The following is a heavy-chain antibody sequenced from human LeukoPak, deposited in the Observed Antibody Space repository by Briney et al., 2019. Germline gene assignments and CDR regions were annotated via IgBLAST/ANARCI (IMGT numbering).Heavy chain of an antibody. CDR1: GFSFSSYA. CDR3: AKSTGYSTTGRDFDS. J-gene: IGHJ4*02. Sequence: PGGSLRLSCAASGFSFSSYAMIWVRQAPGKGLEWVSDISGGGATTFYADSVKGRFTISRDNSKNTLYLQLSSLRAEDTAVYYCAKSTGYSTTGRDFDSWGRGTLVTVSS. V-gene: IGHV3-23*01. D-gene: IGHD6-13*01. CDR2: ISGGGATT.